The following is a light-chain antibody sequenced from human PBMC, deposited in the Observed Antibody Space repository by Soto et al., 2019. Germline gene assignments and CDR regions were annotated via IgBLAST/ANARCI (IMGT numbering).Light chain of an antibody. V-gene: IGLV1-47*01. J-gene: IGLJ1*01. CDR1: SSNIGSNY. CDR3: AAWDDSLSGPV. CDR2: RNN. Sequence: QSVLTQPPSASGTPGQGVTISCSGSSSNIGSNYVYWYQQLPGTAPKLLIYRNNQRPSGVPDRFSGSKSGTSASLAISGLRSKDEANYYCAAWDDSLSGPVFGPGTKVTVL.